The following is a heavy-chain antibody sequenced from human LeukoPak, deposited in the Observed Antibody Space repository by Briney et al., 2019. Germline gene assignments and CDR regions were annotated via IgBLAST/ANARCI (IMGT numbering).Heavy chain of an antibody. CDR2: IIPIFGTA. V-gene: IGHV1-69*01. CDR1: GGTFSSYA. D-gene: IGHD5-24*01. CDR3: ARDGYKSGGHDY. Sequence: SVKVSCKASGGTFSSYAISWVRQAPGQGLEWMGGIIPIFGTANYAQKFQGRVTITADESTSTAYMELSSLRSEDTAVYYCARDGYKSGGHDYWGQGTLVTVSS. J-gene: IGHJ4*02.